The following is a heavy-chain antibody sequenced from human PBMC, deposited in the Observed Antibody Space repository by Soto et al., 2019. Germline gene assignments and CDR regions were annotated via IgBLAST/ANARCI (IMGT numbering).Heavy chain of an antibody. CDR3: AKDSAYDSSGYYPNWFDP. J-gene: IGHJ5*02. D-gene: IGHD3-22*01. CDR1: GFTFSSYA. Sequence: PGGSLRLSCAPSGFTFSSYAMSWVRQAPGKGLEWVSAISGSGGSTYYADSVKGRFTISRDNSKNTLYLQMNSLRAEDTAVYYCAKDSAYDSSGYYPNWFDPWGQGTLVTVSS. V-gene: IGHV3-23*01. CDR2: ISGSGGST.